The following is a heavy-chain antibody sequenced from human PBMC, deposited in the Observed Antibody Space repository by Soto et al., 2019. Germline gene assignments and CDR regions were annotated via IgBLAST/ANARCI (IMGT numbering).Heavy chain of an antibody. V-gene: IGHV1-69*06. Sequence: QVQLVQSGAEVKKPGSSVKVSCKASGGTFSSYAISWVRQAPGQGLEWMGGIIPIFGTANYAQKFQGRVTITADKSTSTAYMELSSLRSEDTAVYYCASERYYYDSSGYPTPFDYWGQGTLVTVSS. CDR1: GGTFSSYA. J-gene: IGHJ4*02. D-gene: IGHD3-22*01. CDR2: IIPIFGTA. CDR3: ASERYYYDSSGYPTPFDY.